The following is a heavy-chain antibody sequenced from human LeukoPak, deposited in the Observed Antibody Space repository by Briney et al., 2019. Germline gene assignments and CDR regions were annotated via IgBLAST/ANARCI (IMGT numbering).Heavy chain of an antibody. Sequence: ASVKVSCKASGYTFTGYYMHWVRQAPGQGLEWMGWINPNSGGTNYAQKFQGWVTMTRDTSISTAYMELSRLRSDDTAVYYCARESYCSGGSCSLRVLFDYWGQGTLVTVSS. D-gene: IGHD2-15*01. CDR3: ARESYCSGGSCSLRVLFDY. V-gene: IGHV1-2*04. J-gene: IGHJ4*02. CDR2: INPNSGGT. CDR1: GYTFTGYY.